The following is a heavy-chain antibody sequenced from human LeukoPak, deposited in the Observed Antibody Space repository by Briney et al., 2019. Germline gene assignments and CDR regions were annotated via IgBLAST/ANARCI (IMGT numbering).Heavy chain of an antibody. V-gene: IGHV3-73*01. CDR1: GFSFSSYG. Sequence: HPGGSLRLSCAASGFSFSSYGMHWVRQASGKGLEWVGRIRSKANSYATAYAASVKGRFTISRDDSKNTAYLQMNSLKTEDTAVYYCTRHPDCYDSSGYYPEGFDYWGQGTLVTVSS. D-gene: IGHD3-22*01. J-gene: IGHJ4*02. CDR2: IRSKANSYAT. CDR3: TRHPDCYDSSGYYPEGFDY.